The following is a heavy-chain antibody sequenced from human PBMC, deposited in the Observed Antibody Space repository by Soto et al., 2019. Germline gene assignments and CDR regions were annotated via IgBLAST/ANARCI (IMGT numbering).Heavy chain of an antibody. CDR2: ISAYNGNT. V-gene: IGHV1-18*01. J-gene: IGHJ4*02. CDR3: ARALAYDFWSGYYPPYFDY. D-gene: IGHD3-3*01. CDR1: GYTFTSYG. Sequence: ASVKVSCKASGYTFTSYGISWVRQAPGRGLEWMGWISAYNGNTNYAQKLQGRVTMTTDTSMSTAYMELRSLRSDDTAVYYCARALAYDFWSGYYPPYFDYWGQGTLVTVSS.